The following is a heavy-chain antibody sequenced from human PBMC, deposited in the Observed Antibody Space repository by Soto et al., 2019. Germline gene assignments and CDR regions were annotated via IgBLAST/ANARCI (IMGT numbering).Heavy chain of an antibody. J-gene: IGHJ4*01. V-gene: IGHV3-15*07. D-gene: IGHD3-22*01. CDR3: TTDSYNTSIIVRFDY. CDR1: GFTFSNAW. Sequence: EVHLVESGGGLVKPGGSLRLSCAASGFTFSNAWINWVRQTPGKGLEWVGRVKSKTDGGTTDFAASVKGRFAISRDDAKNMVYQEMNSIKTDDTAIYYCTTDSYNTSIIVRFDYWGHGTLVTVSS. CDR2: VKSKTDGGTT.